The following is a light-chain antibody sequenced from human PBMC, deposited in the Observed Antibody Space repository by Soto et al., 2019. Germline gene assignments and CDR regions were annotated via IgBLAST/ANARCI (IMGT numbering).Light chain of an antibody. CDR1: QGISNW. CDR3: QQGNSFPFT. J-gene: IGKJ3*01. CDR2: AAS. V-gene: IGKV1D-12*01. Sequence: DIQMTQSPSSVSASVEDGVSITCRASQGISNWLAWYQQKPGRAPKLLIYAASSLQSGVSSRFSGSGSGTDFTLTISSLQPEDFATYYCQQGNSFPFTFGPGTKVDIK.